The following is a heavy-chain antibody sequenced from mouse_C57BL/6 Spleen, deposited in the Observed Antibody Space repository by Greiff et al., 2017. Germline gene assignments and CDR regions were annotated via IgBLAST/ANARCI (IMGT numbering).Heavy chain of an antibody. CDR1: GFTFSDYY. J-gene: IGHJ3*01. Sequence: EVKVVESEGGLVQPGSSMKLSCTASGFTFSDYYMAWVRQVPEKGLEWVANINYDGSSTYYLDSLKSRFIISRDNAKNILYLQMSSLKSEDTATYYCAREGDYYGRGSWFAYWGQGTLVTVSA. D-gene: IGHD1-1*01. CDR2: INYDGSST. V-gene: IGHV5-16*01. CDR3: AREGDYYGRGSWFAY.